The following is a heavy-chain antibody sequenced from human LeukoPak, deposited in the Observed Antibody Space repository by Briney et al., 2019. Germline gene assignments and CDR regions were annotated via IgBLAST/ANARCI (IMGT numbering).Heavy chain of an antibody. CDR3: AKDGERRLDY. CDR2: ISYDGSNK. CDR1: GFTFSSYG. D-gene: IGHD1-26*01. V-gene: IGHV3-30*18. J-gene: IGHJ4*02. Sequence: HPGRSLRLSCAASGFTFSSYGMHWVRQAPGKGLEWVAVISYDGSNKYYADSVKGRFTISRDKSKNTLYLQMNSLRAEDTAVYYCAKDGERRLDYWGQGTLVTVSS.